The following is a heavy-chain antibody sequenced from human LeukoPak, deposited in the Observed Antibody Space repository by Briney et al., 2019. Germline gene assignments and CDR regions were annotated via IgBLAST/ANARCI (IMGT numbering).Heavy chain of an antibody. J-gene: IGHJ4*02. D-gene: IGHD2-15*01. Sequence: GGSLRLSCAASGFPLSSYSINWVRQAPGKGLEGVSYISSSGSAIYYVDSVTRLFTVSRDNAKNSLFLQMNSPSAEDTAVYYCVRVKGSYFDYWGQGALVTVSS. CDR1: GFPLSSYS. V-gene: IGHV3-48*01. CDR2: ISSSGSAI. CDR3: VRVKGSYFDY.